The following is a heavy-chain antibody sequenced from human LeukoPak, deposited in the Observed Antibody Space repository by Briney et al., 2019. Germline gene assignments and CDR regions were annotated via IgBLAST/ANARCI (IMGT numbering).Heavy chain of an antibody. Sequence: ASVKVSCKASGGTFSSYAISWVRQAPGQGVEWMGGIIPIFGTANYAQKFQGRVTITADESTSTAYMELSSLRSEDTAVYYCARGFYDSSGYYYLDYWGQGTLVTVSS. J-gene: IGHJ4*02. CDR2: IIPIFGTA. D-gene: IGHD3-22*01. V-gene: IGHV1-69*13. CDR3: ARGFYDSSGYYYLDY. CDR1: GGTFSSYA.